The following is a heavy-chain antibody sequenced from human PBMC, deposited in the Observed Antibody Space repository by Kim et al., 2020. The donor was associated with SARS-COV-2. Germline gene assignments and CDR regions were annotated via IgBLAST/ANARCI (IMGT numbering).Heavy chain of an antibody. J-gene: IGHJ3*02. Sequence: GGSLRLSCAASGFTFSSYEMNWVRQAPGKGLEWVSYISSSGSTIYYADSVKGRFTISRDNAKNSLYLQMNSLRAEDTAVYYCARLGVPAATYDAFDIWGQGTMVTVSS. CDR3: ARLGVPAATYDAFDI. V-gene: IGHV3-48*03. D-gene: IGHD2-2*01. CDR1: GFTFSSYE. CDR2: ISSSGSTI.